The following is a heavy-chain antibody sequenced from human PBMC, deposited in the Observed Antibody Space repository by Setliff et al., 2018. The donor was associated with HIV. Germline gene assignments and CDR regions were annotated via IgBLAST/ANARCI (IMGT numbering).Heavy chain of an antibody. D-gene: IGHD2-8*01. CDR3: VRDRPNWYANSGIFDQ. Sequence: PGGSLRLSCAASGFNINTYWMGWVRQGPGKGLEWVANIKEDGSVKNYVDSARGRFIISRDNAEKSLFLHMSSLRADDSAVYYCVRDRPNWYANSGIFDQWGQGTQVTVSS. J-gene: IGHJ4*02. V-gene: IGHV3-7*03. CDR1: GFNINTYW. CDR2: IKEDGSVK.